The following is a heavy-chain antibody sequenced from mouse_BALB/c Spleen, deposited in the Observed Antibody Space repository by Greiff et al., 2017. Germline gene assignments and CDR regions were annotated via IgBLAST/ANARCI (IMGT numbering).Heavy chain of an antibody. V-gene: IGHV1-87*01. CDR2: IYPGDGDT. CDR1: GYTFTSYW. D-gene: IGHD1-1*01. Sequence: QVQLKQSGAELARPGASVKLSCKASGYTFTSYWMQWVKQRPGQGLEWIGAIYPGDGDTRYTQKFKGKATLTADKSSSTAYMQLSSLASEDSAVYYCARNYEDYAMDYWGQGTSVTVSS. J-gene: IGHJ4*01. CDR3: ARNYEDYAMDY.